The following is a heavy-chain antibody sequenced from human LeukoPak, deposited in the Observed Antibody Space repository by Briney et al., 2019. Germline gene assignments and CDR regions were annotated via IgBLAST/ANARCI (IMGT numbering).Heavy chain of an antibody. V-gene: IGHV3-23*01. CDR3: AKGIVLTASMDV. J-gene: IGHJ6*02. D-gene: IGHD2-8*01. CDR1: GFTFSSYG. Sequence: GGSLRLSCAASGFTFSSYGMHWVRQAPGKGLEWVSAISGSGGSTYYADSVKGRFTISRDNSKNTLYLQMNSLRAEDTAVYYCAKGIVLTASMDVWGQGTTVTVSS. CDR2: ISGSGGST.